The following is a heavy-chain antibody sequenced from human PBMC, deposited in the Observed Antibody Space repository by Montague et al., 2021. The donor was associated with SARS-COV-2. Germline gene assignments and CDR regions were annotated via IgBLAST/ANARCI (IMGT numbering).Heavy chain of an antibody. CDR1: GGSISSSNW. V-gene: IGHV4-4*02. CDR2: INHSRST. CDR3: GAGLLWWGRYYYFDY. J-gene: IGHJ4*02. D-gene: IGHD2-21*02. Sequence: SETLSLTCAVSGGSISSSNWWRCGRHPPGEGLGWRGEINHSRSTNYNTSIKSRVTIAVDQSKKQFSLKLGAVTAAETAAYYCGAGLLWWGRYYYFDYWGQGTLVTVSS.